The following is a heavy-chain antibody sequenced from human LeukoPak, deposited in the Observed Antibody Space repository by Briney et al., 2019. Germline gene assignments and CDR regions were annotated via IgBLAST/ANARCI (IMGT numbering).Heavy chain of an antibody. CDR1: GYTFTGYY. CDR3: ARLGYCSGGSCSNH. V-gene: IGHV1-2*02. Sequence: ASVEVSCKASGYTFTGYYMHWVRQAPGQGLEWMGWINPNSGGTNYAQKFQGRVTMTRDTSISTAYMELSRLRSDDTAVYYCARLGYCSGGSCSNHWGQGTLVTVSS. CDR2: INPNSGGT. D-gene: IGHD2-15*01. J-gene: IGHJ4*02.